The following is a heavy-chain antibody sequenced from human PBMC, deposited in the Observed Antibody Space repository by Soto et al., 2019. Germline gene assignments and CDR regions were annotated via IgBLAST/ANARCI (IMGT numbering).Heavy chain of an antibody. D-gene: IGHD6-19*01. J-gene: IGHJ4*02. V-gene: IGHV1-69*01. CDR2: IIPIFGTA. CDR3: ARDGIGVVAGTGHYYFDY. Sequence: VKVSCKASGGTFSSYAISWVRQAPGQGLEWMGGIIPIFGTANYAQKFQGRVTITADESTSTAYMELSSLRSEDTAVYYCARDGIGVVAGTGHYYFDYWGQGTLVTVSS. CDR1: GGTFSSYA.